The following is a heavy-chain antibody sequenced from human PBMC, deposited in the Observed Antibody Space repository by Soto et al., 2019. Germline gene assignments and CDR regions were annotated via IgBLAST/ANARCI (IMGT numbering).Heavy chain of an antibody. CDR3: AIRYGDPSSSTGFGY. Sequence: QVQLVQSGPEVKKPGASVKVSCKASGYTFGIYSITWVRQAPGQGLEWLGGINTYSGIPYYAQKVQGRVTLTTDTSTSTAYMDMRSLRSDDTAVYYCAIRYGDPSSSTGFGYWGQGTLVSVSS. J-gene: IGHJ4*02. D-gene: IGHD2-21*02. CDR2: INTYSGIP. CDR1: GYTFGIYS. V-gene: IGHV1-18*01.